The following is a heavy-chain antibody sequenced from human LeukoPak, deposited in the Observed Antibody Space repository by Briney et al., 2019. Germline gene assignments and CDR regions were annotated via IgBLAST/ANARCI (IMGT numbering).Heavy chain of an antibody. CDR2: IYYSGSA. Sequence: SETLSLTCTVSGGSISSTTYYWGWIRQPPGKGLEWIGSIYYSGSAYYNPSLKSRVTISVDTSKNQFSLRLNSVTAADTAVYYCARERYFDYWGQGTLVTVSA. CDR3: ARERYFDY. V-gene: IGHV4-39*02. J-gene: IGHJ4*02. CDR1: GGSISSTTYY.